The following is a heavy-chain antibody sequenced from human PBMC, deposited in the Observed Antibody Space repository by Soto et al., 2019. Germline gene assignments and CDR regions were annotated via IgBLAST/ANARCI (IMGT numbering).Heavy chain of an antibody. CDR2: ISWNSGSI. V-gene: IGHV3-9*01. CDR3: AKEYSSSWFPFDY. Sequence: GGSLRLSCAASGFTFDDYAMHWVRQAPGKGLEWVSGISWNSGSIGYADSVKGRFTISRDNAKNSLYLQMNSLRAEDTALYYCAKEYSSSWFPFDYWGQGTLVTVSS. J-gene: IGHJ4*02. CDR1: GFTFDDYA. D-gene: IGHD6-13*01.